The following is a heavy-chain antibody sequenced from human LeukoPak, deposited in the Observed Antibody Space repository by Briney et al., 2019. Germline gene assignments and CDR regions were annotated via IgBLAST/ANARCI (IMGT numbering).Heavy chain of an antibody. Sequence: PGGSLRLSCAASGFTFSSYWMSWVRQAPGKGLEWVANIKQDGSEKYYVDSVKGRFTISRDNAKNSLYLQMNSLRAEDTAAYYCARAGLTYYDFWSGYPYYMDVWGKGTTVTVSS. CDR3: ARAGLTYYDFWSGYPYYMDV. V-gene: IGHV3-7*01. J-gene: IGHJ6*03. D-gene: IGHD3-3*01. CDR2: IKQDGSEK. CDR1: GFTFSSYW.